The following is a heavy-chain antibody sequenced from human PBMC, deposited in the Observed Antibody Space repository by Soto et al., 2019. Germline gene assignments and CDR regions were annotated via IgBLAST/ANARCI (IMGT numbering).Heavy chain of an antibody. Sequence: QVQLVQSGAEVKKPGASVKVSCKASGYTFTSYGISWVRQAPGQGLEWMGWISANNGNTNYAQKLQGRVTMTTDTSTSTAYTELRSLRSADTAVYYCARDRESDALDYWGQGTLVTVSS. J-gene: IGHJ4*02. CDR2: ISANNGNT. CDR1: GYTFTSYG. CDR3: ARDRESDALDY. D-gene: IGHD1-26*01. V-gene: IGHV1-18*01.